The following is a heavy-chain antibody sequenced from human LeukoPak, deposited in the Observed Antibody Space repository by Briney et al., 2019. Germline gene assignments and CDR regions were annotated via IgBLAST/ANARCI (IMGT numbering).Heavy chain of an antibody. V-gene: IGHV3-30*02. D-gene: IGHD2-2*01. CDR2: IRYDGSNK. Sequence: GGSLRLSCAASGFTFSSYGMHWVRQAPGKGLEWVAFIRYDGSNKYYADSVKGRFTISRDNSKNTLYLQMNSLRAEDTAVYYCAKGVVSRQLLSSAFDYWGQGTLVTVSS. CDR3: AKGVVSRQLLSSAFDY. CDR1: GFTFSSYG. J-gene: IGHJ4*02.